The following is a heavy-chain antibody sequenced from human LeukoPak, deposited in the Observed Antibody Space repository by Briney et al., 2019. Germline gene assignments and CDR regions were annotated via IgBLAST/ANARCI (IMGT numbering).Heavy chain of an antibody. CDR3: ARDPIVQAGYYYGMDV. CDR1: GYTFTAYY. V-gene: IGHV1-2*02. D-gene: IGHD2/OR15-2a*01. CDR2: INPNSGAT. Sequence: GASVRVSCKASGYTFTAYYMHWVRQAPGQGLEWMVWINPNSGATNYAQNFQGRVTMTADTSISTAYLDLSRLRSDDSAVYYCARDPIVQAGYYYGMDVWGQGTTVTVSS. J-gene: IGHJ6*02.